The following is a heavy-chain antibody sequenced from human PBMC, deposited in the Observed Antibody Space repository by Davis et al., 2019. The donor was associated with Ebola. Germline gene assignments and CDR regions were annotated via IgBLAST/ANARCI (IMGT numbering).Heavy chain of an antibody. J-gene: IGHJ6*02. Sequence: GESLKISCAASGFTFSNAWMNWVRQAPGKGLEWVGRIKSKTDGGTTDYAAPVKGRFTISRDNSKNTLYLQMNSLRAEDTAVYYCARAGGDSSGPYYYYYGMDVWGQGTTVTVSS. CDR3: ARAGGDSSGPYYYYYGMDV. V-gene: IGHV3-15*07. D-gene: IGHD3-22*01. CDR1: GFTFSNAW. CDR2: IKSKTDGGTT.